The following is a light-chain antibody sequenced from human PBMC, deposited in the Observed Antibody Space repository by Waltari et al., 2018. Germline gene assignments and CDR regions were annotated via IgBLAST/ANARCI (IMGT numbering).Light chain of an antibody. CDR1: QSVSSN. J-gene: IGKJ1*01. CDR2: GVS. V-gene: IGKV3-15*01. Sequence: IVMTQSPATLSVSPGERATLSCRASQSVSSNLAWYQQKPGQAPRLLIYGVSTRATGIPARFSGSGSGTEFTLTISSLQSEDFAVYYCQQYNNWPPWTFGQGTKVEIK. CDR3: QQYNNWPPWT.